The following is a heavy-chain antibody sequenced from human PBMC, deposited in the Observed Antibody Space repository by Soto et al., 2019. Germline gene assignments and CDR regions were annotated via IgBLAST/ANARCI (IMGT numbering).Heavy chain of an antibody. CDR3: ARACIAARRDDWFPDAFDI. V-gene: IGHV4-31*03. D-gene: IGHD6-6*01. CDR2: IYYSGST. CDR1: GGSISSGGYY. Sequence: QVQLQESGPGLVKPSQTLSLTCTVSGGSISSGGYYWSWIRQHPGKGLEWSGYIYYSGSTYYNPSLKSRVTISVDTSKNQFSLKLSSVTAADTAVYYCARACIAARRDDWFPDAFDIWGQGTMVTVSS. J-gene: IGHJ3*02.